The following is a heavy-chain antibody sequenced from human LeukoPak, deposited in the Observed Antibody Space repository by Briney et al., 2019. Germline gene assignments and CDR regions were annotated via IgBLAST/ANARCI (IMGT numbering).Heavy chain of an antibody. Sequence: SETLSLTCAVYGGSFSGYYWSWTRQPPGKGLEWIGEINHSGSTNYNPSLKSRVTISVDTSKNQFSLKLSSVTAADTAVYYCARGPSIQLWSDPYYYYGMDVWGQGTTVTVSS. CDR1: GGSFSGYY. D-gene: IGHD5-18*01. J-gene: IGHJ6*02. V-gene: IGHV4-34*01. CDR2: INHSGST. CDR3: ARGPSIQLWSDPYYYYGMDV.